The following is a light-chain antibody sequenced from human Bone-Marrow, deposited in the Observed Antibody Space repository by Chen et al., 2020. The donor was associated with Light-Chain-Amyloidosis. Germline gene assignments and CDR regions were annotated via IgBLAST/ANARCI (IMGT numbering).Light chain of an antibody. V-gene: IGLV3-21*02. CDR2: RDS. Sequence: SYVLTQPSSVSVAPGQTATLSCGGNNMGSTSVHWYQQTPGQAPLLVVYRDSDRPSGIPERLSGSNSGTTATLTISRVEAGDEAEYYCQVWDRSSDRPVFGGGTKLTVL. CDR1: NMGSTS. CDR3: QVWDRSSDRPV. J-gene: IGLJ3*02.